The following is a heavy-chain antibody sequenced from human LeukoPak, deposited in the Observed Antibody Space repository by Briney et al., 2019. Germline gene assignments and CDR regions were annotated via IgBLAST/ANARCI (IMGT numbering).Heavy chain of an antibody. J-gene: IGHJ4*02. D-gene: IGHD5-18*01. CDR2: IDPGDYDT. CDR3: TRPWGVATLQLVDY. Sequence: GESLKISCKGSGYSFTSYCIGWVRQMPGKRLEWLGIIDPGDYDTRYSPSFQGQVTISAANSISTAYLQWSMLKASDTAMYCCTRPWGVATLQLVDYWGQGTLVTVSS. V-gene: IGHV5-51*01. CDR1: GYSFTSYC.